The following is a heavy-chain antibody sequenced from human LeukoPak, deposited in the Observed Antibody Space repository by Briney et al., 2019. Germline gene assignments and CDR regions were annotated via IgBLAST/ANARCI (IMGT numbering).Heavy chain of an antibody. V-gene: IGHV4-59*01. D-gene: IGHD2-2*02. J-gene: IGHJ4*02. CDR3: ARAYCSTTSCYNGDF. CDR1: GGSISSYY. Sequence: SETLSLTCTVSGGSISSYYWSWIRQPPGKGLEWIGYIYYSGSTNYNPPLKSRVTISVDTSKNQFSLKLSSVTAADTAVYYCARAYCSTTSCYNGDFWGQGTLVTVPS. CDR2: IYYSGST.